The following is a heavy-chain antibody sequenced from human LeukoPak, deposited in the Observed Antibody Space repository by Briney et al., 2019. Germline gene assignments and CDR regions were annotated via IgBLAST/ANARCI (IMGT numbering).Heavy chain of an antibody. Sequence: GASVKVSCKASGGTFSSYAISWVRQAPGQGLEWMGGIIPIFGTANYAQKFQGRVTITADESTSTAYMELSSLRSEDTAVYYCAREVEMATIWGEFLAYFDYWGQGTLVTVSS. CDR1: GGTFSSYA. CDR2: IIPIFGTA. D-gene: IGHD5-24*01. V-gene: IGHV1-69*13. J-gene: IGHJ4*02. CDR3: AREVEMATIWGEFLAYFDY.